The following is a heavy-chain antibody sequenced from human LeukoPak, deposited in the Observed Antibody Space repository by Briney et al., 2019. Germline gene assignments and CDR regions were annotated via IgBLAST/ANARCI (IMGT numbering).Heavy chain of an antibody. Sequence: SQTLSLTCTVSGGPISSGDYYWGWIRQPPGKGLEGIGYIYYSGSTYYNPSLKSRVTISVDTSKNQFSLKLSSVTAADTAVNYCDRGEGGISGWYANWFDPWGQGTMVTVSS. D-gene: IGHD6-19*01. CDR2: IYYSGST. CDR1: GGPISSGDYY. CDR3: DRGEGGISGWYANWFDP. J-gene: IGHJ5*02. V-gene: IGHV4-30-4*08.